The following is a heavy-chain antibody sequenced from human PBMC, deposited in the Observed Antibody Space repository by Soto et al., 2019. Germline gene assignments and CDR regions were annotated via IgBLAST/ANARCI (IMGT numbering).Heavy chain of an antibody. Sequence: ASVKGSCKASGYTLTSYGISWVRQAPGQGLEWMGWISAYNGNTNYAQKLQGRVTMTTDTSTSTAYMELRSLRPDDTAVYYCARAGVAVYAAWNHFDYWGQGTLVTVSS. V-gene: IGHV1-18*01. CDR3: ARAGVAVYAAWNHFDY. CDR2: ISAYNGNT. CDR1: GYTLTSYG. J-gene: IGHJ4*02. D-gene: IGHD2-8*02.